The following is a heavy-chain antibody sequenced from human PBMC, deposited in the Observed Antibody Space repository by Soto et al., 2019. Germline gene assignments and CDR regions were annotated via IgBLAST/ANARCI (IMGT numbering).Heavy chain of an antibody. CDR3: AKTGFWGDNRVADY. CDR1: GGSISRSSSY. V-gene: IGHV4-39*01. CDR2: INYGGST. J-gene: IGHJ4*02. D-gene: IGHD3-3*01. Sequence: QLQLQESGPGLVKPSETLSLTCTVSGGSISRSSSYWGWIRQPPGKGLEWIGSINYGGSTYYNPSLKSRISISVDTSKNQFSLKRSSVTAADTAVHFCAKTGFWGDNRVADYWGQGTLVTVSS.